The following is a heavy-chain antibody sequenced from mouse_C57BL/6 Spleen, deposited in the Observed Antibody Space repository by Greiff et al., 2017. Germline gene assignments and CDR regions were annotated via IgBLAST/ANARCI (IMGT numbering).Heavy chain of an antibody. CDR3: ARVGDGYYGFDY. V-gene: IGHV1-80*01. D-gene: IGHD2-3*01. CDR1: GYAFSSYW. CDR2: LSPGDGDT. Sequence: QVHVKQSGAELVKPGASVKISCKASGYAFSSYWMNWVKQRPGKGLEGIGQLSPGDGDTNYNGKVKGKATLTADKASSTAYMQLSSLTSEDSAVYFCARVGDGYYGFDYWGQGTTLTVSS. J-gene: IGHJ2*01.